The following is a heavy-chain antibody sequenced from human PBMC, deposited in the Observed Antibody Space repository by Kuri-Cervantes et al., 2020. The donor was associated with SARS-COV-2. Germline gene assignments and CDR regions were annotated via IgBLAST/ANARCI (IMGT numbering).Heavy chain of an antibody. CDR3: ARSFGEAAFGGHGAVFDP. V-gene: IGHV1-2*02. D-gene: IGHD3-10*01. J-gene: IGHJ5*02. Sequence: ASVKVSCKASAYTFTAYFIHWVRQAPGQGLEWMGWINADSGVTDYAQRFRGRVTMTRDTSISTAYMELSSLTSDDTAVYYCARSFGEAAFGGHGAVFDPWGQGTLVTVSS. CDR2: INADSGVT. CDR1: AYTFTAYF.